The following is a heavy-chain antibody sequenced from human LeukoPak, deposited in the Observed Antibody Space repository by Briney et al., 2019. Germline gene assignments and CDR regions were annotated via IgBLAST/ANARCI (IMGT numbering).Heavy chain of an antibody. CDR3: ARGPVVPAAMDFDY. J-gene: IGHJ4*02. D-gene: IGHD2-2*01. V-gene: IGHV1-18*01. Sequence: ASVKVSCKASGYTFTSYGISWVRQAPGQGLEWMGWISAYNGNTNYALKLQGRVTMTTDTSTSTAFMELRSLRSDDTAVYYCARGPVVPAAMDFDYWGQGTLVTVSS. CDR2: ISAYNGNT. CDR1: GYTFTSYG.